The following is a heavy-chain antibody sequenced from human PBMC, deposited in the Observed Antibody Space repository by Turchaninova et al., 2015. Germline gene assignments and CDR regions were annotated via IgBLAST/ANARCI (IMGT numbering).Heavy chain of an antibody. V-gene: IGHV3-53*01. Sequence: EVQLVESGGGLTQPGGSLRLSCAYSGFPDGSRYMCWVPQAPRKGLEWVSVLYGDGRTYYADSVKGRFTISRDNSKNTVYLEMNIRRAQDTAVYYCARWGGNAAPPRAFYIWGQGTMVTVSS. J-gene: IGHJ3*02. CDR2: LYGDGRT. D-gene: IGHD6-25*01. CDR1: GFPDGSRY. CDR3: ARWGGNAAPPRAFYI.